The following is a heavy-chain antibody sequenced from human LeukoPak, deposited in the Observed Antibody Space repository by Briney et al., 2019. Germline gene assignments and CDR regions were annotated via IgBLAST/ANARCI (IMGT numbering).Heavy chain of an antibody. CDR3: ASGAFAWFDP. J-gene: IGHJ5*02. CDR2: IYYSGST. D-gene: IGHD3-16*01. Sequence: SETLSLTCTVSGGSISSYYRSWIRQPPGKGLEWIGYIYYSGSTNYNPSLKSRVTISVDTSKNQFSLKLSSVTAADTAVYYCASGAFAWFDPWGQGTLVTVSS. CDR1: GGSISSYY. V-gene: IGHV4-59*08.